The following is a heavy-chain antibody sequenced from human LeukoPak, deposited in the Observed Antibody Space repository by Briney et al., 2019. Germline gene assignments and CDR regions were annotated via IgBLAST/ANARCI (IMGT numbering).Heavy chain of an antibody. V-gene: IGHV4-59*01. Sequence: TSETLSLTCTVSGGSISSYYWSWIRQPPGKGLEWIGYIYSSGSTNYNPSLKSRVTISVDTSKNQFSLNLSSVTAADTAVYYCARSHSSSWSRPFDYWGQGTLVTVFS. CDR2: IYSSGST. D-gene: IGHD6-13*01. CDR1: GGSISSYY. CDR3: ARSHSSSWSRPFDY. J-gene: IGHJ4*02.